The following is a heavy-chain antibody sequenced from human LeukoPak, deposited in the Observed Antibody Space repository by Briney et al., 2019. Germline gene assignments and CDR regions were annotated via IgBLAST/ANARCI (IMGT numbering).Heavy chain of an antibody. Sequence: GGSLRLSCTASEFTVSDNYMSWVRQASGRGLEWVGRIRSKANSYATAYAASVKGRFTISRDDSKNTAYLQMNSLKTEETAVYYCIWGGGPAAISGFDYWGQGTLVTVSS. CDR2: IRSKANSYAT. CDR1: EFTVSDNY. J-gene: IGHJ4*02. V-gene: IGHV3-73*01. CDR3: IWGGGPAAISGFDY. D-gene: IGHD2-2*01.